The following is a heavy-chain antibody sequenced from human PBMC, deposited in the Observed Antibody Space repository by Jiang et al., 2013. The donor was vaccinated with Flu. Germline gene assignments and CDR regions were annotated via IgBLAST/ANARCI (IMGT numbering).Heavy chain of an antibody. V-gene: IGHV4-39*01. Sequence: GPGLVKPSETLSLSCIVSGGSIGSSSYYWGWIRQPPGKGLEWIGSIYYSGSTYYNPSLKSRVTISVDTSKNQFSLKLSSVTAADTAVYYCARPPYKGFGEPLYFDLWGRGTLVTVSS. D-gene: IGHD3-10*01. CDR2: IYYSGST. CDR3: ARPPYKGFGEPLYFDL. CDR1: GGSIGSSSYY. J-gene: IGHJ2*01.